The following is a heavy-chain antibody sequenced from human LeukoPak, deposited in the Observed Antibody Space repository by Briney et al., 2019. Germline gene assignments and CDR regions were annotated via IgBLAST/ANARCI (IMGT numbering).Heavy chain of an antibody. D-gene: IGHD1-26*01. CDR3: ARDLGGARAFDI. CDR1: GFTVSSNY. V-gene: IGHV3-53*01. Sequence: GGSLRLSCAASGFTVSSNYISGVRQAPGKGLEWVSGIYSGGSTYYADSVKGRLTISRDNSKKTLYLQRNSLRAAHTAVYYCARDLGGARAFDIWGQGTMVTVSS. J-gene: IGHJ3*02. CDR2: IYSGGST.